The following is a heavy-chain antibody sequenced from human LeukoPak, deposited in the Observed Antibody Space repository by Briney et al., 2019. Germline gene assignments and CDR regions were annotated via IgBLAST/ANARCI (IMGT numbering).Heavy chain of an antibody. J-gene: IGHJ4*02. CDR3: ARERNYFDY. Sequence: PGGSLRLSCAASGFTFSSYSMNWVRQAPGKGLEWVSSISSTGTYMYYADSVKGRFTISRDNSKNTLYLQMNSLRAEDTAVYYCARERNYFDYWGQGTLVTVSS. CDR1: GFTFSSYS. V-gene: IGHV3-21*01. CDR2: ISSTGTYM.